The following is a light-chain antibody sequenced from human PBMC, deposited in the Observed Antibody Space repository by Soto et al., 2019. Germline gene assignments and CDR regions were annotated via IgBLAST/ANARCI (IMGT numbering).Light chain of an antibody. CDR3: SSFSGSTTLWV. V-gene: IGLV2-14*01. J-gene: IGLJ3*02. CDR1: SSDVGAYNY. Sequence: QSALTQPASVSGSPGQSITISCTGTSSDVGAYNYVSWYQQHPDKAPKLIIYEVSNRPSGVSTRFSGPKSGDTASLTISRLQAEDESDYYCSSFSGSTTLWVFGGGTKLTVL. CDR2: EVS.